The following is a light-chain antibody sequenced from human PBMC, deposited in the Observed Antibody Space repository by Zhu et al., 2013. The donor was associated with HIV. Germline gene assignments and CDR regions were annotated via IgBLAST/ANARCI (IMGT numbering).Light chain of an antibody. J-gene: IGKJ4*01. CDR2: GAS. CDR3: QQYGSSPLT. CDR1: QSVSSTF. Sequence: DIVLTQSPGTLSLSPGERATLSCRASQSVSSTFLAWYQQKPGQAPRLLIYGASSRGNGIPDRFSGSGSGTEFSLSISRLEPEDFAVYYCQQYGSSPLTFGGGTTVEIK. V-gene: IGKV3-20*01.